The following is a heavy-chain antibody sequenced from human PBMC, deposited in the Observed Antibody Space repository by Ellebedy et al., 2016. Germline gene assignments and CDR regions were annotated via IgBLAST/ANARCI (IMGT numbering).Heavy chain of an antibody. CDR1: GFTFSNYA. CDR3: AKDTFQWAFDY. V-gene: IGHV3-23*01. CDR2: LSSSGGST. J-gene: IGHJ4*02. Sequence: GESLKISXAASGFTFSNYAMSWVRQAPGKGLEWVSALSSSGGSTYYADSVKGRFTISRDNSKNTLHLQMNSLRADDTALYFCAKDTFQWAFDYWGQGALVTVSS. D-gene: IGHD1-26*01.